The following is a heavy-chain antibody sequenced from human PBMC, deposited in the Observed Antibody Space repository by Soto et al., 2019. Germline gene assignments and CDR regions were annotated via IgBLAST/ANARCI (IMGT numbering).Heavy chain of an antibody. Sequence: PGGSLRLSSAASGFTFSSYDMHWVRQATGKGLEWVSAIGTAGDTYYPGSVKGRFTISRENAKNSLYLQMNSLRAEDTAVYYCARDRGYSYGYGMDVWGQGTTVTVSS. J-gene: IGHJ6*02. CDR2: IGTAGDT. CDR3: ARDRGYSYGYGMDV. V-gene: IGHV3-13*01. D-gene: IGHD5-18*01. CDR1: GFTFSSYD.